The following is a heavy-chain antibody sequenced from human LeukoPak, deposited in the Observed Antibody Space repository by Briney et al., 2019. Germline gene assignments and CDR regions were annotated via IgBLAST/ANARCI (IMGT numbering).Heavy chain of an antibody. Sequence: ASVKVSCKASGYTFTGYYMHWVRQAPGQGLEWMGWINPNSGGTNYAQKFQGRVTMTRDTSISTAYMELSRLRSDDTAVYYCARVRALNSQLVRGMSNWSYMDVWGKGTTVTVSS. J-gene: IGHJ6*03. D-gene: IGHD6-13*01. CDR2: INPNSGGT. CDR3: ARVRALNSQLVRGMSNWSYMDV. CDR1: GYTFTGYY. V-gene: IGHV1-2*02.